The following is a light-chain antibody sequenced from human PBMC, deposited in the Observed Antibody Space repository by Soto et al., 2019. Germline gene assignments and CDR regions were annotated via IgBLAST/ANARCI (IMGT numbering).Light chain of an antibody. CDR3: HQSYSTPPT. CDR1: QSISSY. CDR2: AAS. Sequence: DIQMTQSPSSLSASVGDRVTITCRASQSISSYLNWYQQKPGKAPKLLIYAASSLQSGVPSRFSGSGGATAFSMTISRLQHADFSTYYSHQSYSTPPTVGPGTKVDIK. J-gene: IGKJ3*01. V-gene: IGKV1-39*01.